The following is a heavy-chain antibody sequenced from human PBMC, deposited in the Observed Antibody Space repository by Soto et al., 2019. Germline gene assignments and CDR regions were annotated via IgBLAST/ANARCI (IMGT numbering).Heavy chain of an antibody. V-gene: IGHV4-39*01. D-gene: IGHD3-22*01. Sequence: QLQLQESGPGLVKPSETLSLTCRVSDGSMNSDSSYWGWIRQPPGKGLEWIGVINHSGRTYHNLSLKGRVTMSVDASRNQFSLKLTSMTAADTAVYYCARLGGYVSVGYYYLWDSWGQGTLVTVSS. CDR1: DGSMNSDSSY. CDR2: INHSGRT. CDR3: ARLGGYVSVGYYYLWDS. J-gene: IGHJ4*02.